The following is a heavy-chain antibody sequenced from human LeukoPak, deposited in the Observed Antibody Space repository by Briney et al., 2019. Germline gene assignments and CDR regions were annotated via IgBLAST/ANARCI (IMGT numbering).Heavy chain of an antibody. CDR2: ISGSGGST. D-gene: IGHD3-3*01. Sequence: EGSLRLSCAASGFTFSSYAMSWVRQAPGKGLEWVSAISGSGGSTYYADSVKGRFTISRDNSKNTLYLQMNSLRAEDTAVYYCARRGLRPDYYYMDVWGKGTTVTVSS. J-gene: IGHJ6*03. V-gene: IGHV3-23*01. CDR3: ARRGLRPDYYYMDV. CDR1: GFTFSSYA.